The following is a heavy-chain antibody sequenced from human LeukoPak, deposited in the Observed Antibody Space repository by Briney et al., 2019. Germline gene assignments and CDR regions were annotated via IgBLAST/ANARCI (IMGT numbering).Heavy chain of an antibody. CDR1: GYTFTGHY. CDR3: ARWRGYSSGWSGPFDD. D-gene: IGHD6-13*01. CDR2: IDAKSGGT. J-gene: IGHJ4*02. Sequence: ASVKVSCKASGYTFTGHYMHWVRQAPGQGLEWMGWIDAKSGGTKYAQRFQGRVTMTRDTSINTGYMELSSLTSDDTAVYYCARWRGYSSGWSGPFDDWGQGTLGTVSS. V-gene: IGHV1-2*02.